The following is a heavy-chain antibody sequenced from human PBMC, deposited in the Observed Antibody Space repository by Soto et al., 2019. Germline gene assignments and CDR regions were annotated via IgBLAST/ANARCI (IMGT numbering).Heavy chain of an antibody. V-gene: IGHV4-34*01. Sequence: SVTQSHTCTVADGYSIGHCWSWIRQHPGKGLEWIGEINNSGSTNYNPSLKSRVTISVDTSKNQFSLKLSSVTAADTAVYYCASSVLRFLEWFGMDVWGQGTTVTVSS. CDR1: DGYSIGHC. J-gene: IGHJ6*02. D-gene: IGHD3-3*01. CDR2: INNSGST. CDR3: ASSVLRFLEWFGMDV.